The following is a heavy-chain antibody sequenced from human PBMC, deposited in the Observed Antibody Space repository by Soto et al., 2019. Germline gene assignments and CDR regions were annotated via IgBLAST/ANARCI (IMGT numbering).Heavy chain of an antibody. CDR3: AKDLIVGATTSEYFDP. J-gene: IGHJ5*02. CDR2: ISGSGGST. Sequence: GGSLRLSCAASGFTFSSYAMIWVRQAPGKGLEWVSAISGSGGSTYYADSVKGRFTISRDNSKNTLYLQMNSLRAEDTAVYYCAKDLIVGATTSEYFDPWGQGTLVTVSS. V-gene: IGHV3-23*01. D-gene: IGHD1-26*01. CDR1: GFTFSSYA.